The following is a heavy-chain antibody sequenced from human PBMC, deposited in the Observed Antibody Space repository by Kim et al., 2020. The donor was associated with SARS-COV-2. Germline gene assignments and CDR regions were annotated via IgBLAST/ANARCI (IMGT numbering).Heavy chain of an antibody. CDR3: AKQNGDYGTYYFDY. V-gene: IGHV3-23*01. D-gene: IGHD4-17*01. Sequence: ADSGKGRFTIPRDNSKNTLYLQMNSLRAEDTAVYYCAKQNGDYGTYYFDYWGQGTLVTVSS. J-gene: IGHJ4*02.